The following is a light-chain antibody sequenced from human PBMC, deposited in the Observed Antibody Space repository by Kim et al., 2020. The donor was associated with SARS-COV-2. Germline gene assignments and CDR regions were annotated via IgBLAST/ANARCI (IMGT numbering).Light chain of an antibody. Sequence: SVGDRVTITCRASQGISNYLAWYQQKPGKVPKLLIYAASTLQSGVPSRFSGSGSGTDFTLTISSLQPEDVATYYCQKYNSAPQMTFGQGTKVDIK. CDR2: AAS. CDR3: QKYNSAPQMT. J-gene: IGKJ1*01. CDR1: QGISNY. V-gene: IGKV1-27*01.